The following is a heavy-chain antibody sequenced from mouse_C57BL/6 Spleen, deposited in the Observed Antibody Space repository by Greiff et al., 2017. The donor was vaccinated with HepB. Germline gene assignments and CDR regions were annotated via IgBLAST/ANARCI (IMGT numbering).Heavy chain of an antibody. CDR1: GFTFSSYA. CDR2: ISDGGSYT. J-gene: IGHJ3*01. CDR3: ARDEGYGSGFAY. V-gene: IGHV5-4*01. D-gene: IGHD1-1*01. Sequence: EVKLMESGGGLVKPGGSLKLSCAASGFTFSSYAMSWVRQTPEKRLEWVATISDGGSYTYYPDNVKGRFTISRDNAKNNLYLQMSHLKSEDTAMYYCARDEGYGSGFAYWGQGTLVTVSA.